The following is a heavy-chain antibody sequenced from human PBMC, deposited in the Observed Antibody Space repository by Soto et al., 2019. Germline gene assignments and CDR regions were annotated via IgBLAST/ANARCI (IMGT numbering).Heavy chain of an antibody. CDR3: ARDLLGDYDSYYYYYMDV. CDR2: ISSSGSTI. CDR1: GFTFSDYY. Sequence: GGSLRLSCAASGFTFSDYYMSWIRQAPGKGLEWVSYISSSGSTIYYADSVKGRFTISRDNAKNSLYLQMNSLRAEDTAVYYCARDLLGDYDSYYYYYMDVWGKGTTVTVSS. D-gene: IGHD4-17*01. V-gene: IGHV3-11*01. J-gene: IGHJ6*03.